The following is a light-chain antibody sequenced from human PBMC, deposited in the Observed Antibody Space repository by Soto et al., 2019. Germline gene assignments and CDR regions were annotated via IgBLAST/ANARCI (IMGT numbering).Light chain of an antibody. CDR2: EVS. CDR3: SSYTISSTYV. CDR1: SSDVGGYNY. J-gene: IGLJ1*01. V-gene: IGLV2-14*01. Sequence: SQLASVSGSPGQSVTISCTGTSSDVGGYNYVSWYQKHPDKAPKLMIYEVSDRPSGVSNRCSGYKSGNTASLTISGLQAEDEADYCCSSYTISSTYVFGTGTKVTV.